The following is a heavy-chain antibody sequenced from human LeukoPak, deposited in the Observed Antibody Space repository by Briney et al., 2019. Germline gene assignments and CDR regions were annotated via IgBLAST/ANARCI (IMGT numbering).Heavy chain of an antibody. J-gene: IGHJ6*03. Sequence: GASVKVSCKASGGTFSSYAISWVRQAPGQGLEWMGGVIPIFGTANYAQKFQGRVTITADESTSTAYMELSSLRSEDTAVYYCASVWGYYYYMDVWGKGTTVTVSS. CDR1: GGTFSSYA. CDR2: VIPIFGTA. V-gene: IGHV1-69*01. D-gene: IGHD3-16*01. CDR3: ASVWGYYYYMDV.